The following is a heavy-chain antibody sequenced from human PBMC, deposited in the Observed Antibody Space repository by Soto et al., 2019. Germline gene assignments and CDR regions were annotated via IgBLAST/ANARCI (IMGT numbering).Heavy chain of an antibody. CDR3: ARVSAYGDYVFDF. CDR2: TSSSSSYI. V-gene: IGHV3-21*01. Sequence: GGSLRLSCAASGFTFSSYNMDWVRQAPGKGLEWVSSTSSSSSYIYYADSVKGRFTISRDNAKNSLYLQMNSLRAEDTAVYYCARVSAYGDYVFDFWGQGTLVTVSS. J-gene: IGHJ4*02. CDR1: GFTFSSYN. D-gene: IGHD4-17*01.